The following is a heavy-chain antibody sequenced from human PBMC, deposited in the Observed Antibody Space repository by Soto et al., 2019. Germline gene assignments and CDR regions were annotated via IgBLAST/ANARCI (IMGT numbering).Heavy chain of an antibody. CDR2: INPNSGDT. D-gene: IGHD1-1*01. CDR3: ARRPQPYGDAFDI. V-gene: IGHV1-2*02. Sequence: SVKVSCKASGYTFTGYYMQLVRQAPGQALEWTGWINPNSGDTNYAQKSQGRVTMTRDTSNSTAYMQPSRLRSDDTAVDYGARRPQPYGDAFDIWGQGTMVTVSS. CDR1: GYTFTGYY. J-gene: IGHJ3*02.